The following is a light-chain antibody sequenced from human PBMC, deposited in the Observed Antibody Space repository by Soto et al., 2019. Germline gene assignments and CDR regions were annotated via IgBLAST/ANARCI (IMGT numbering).Light chain of an antibody. CDR1: QSVSNSY. J-gene: IGKJ2*01. CDR2: GAS. CDR3: QQYGSSPYT. Sequence: EIVLTQSPGTLSLSPGERATLSCRASQSVSNSYLAWYQQKPGQAPRLRSYGASSRATGSPDRFSGSGSGTDFPLTIGGLAPEDVAVYYCQQYGSSPYTFGQGTELEIK. V-gene: IGKV3-20*01.